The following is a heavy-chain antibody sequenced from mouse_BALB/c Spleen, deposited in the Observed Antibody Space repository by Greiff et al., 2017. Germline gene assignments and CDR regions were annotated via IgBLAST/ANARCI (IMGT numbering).Heavy chain of an antibody. J-gene: IGHJ4*01. Sequence: EVMLVESGGGLVQPGGSRKLSCAASGFTFSSFGMHWVRQAPEKGLEWVAYISSGSSTIYYADTVKGRFTISSDNPKNTLFLQMTSLRSEDTAMYYCARARTVDYAMDYWGQGTSVTVSS. CDR3: ARARTVDYAMDY. D-gene: IGHD1-1*01. CDR1: GFTFSSFG. V-gene: IGHV5-17*02. CDR2: ISSGSSTI.